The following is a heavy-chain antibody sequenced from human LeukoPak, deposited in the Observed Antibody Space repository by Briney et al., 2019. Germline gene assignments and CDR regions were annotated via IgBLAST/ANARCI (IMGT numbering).Heavy chain of an antibody. CDR2: TSAYNGNT. D-gene: IGHD2-21*02. CDR1: GYTVTSYG. V-gene: IGHV1-18*01. CDR3: ARVNVVSVVVTASRANWFDP. J-gene: IGHJ5*02. Sequence: GASVTVSCTASGYTVTSYGISWVRQAPGQGLEWMGWTSAYNGNTNYAQKLQGRVTMTTDTSTSTAYMVLRSLRSDDTAVYYCARVNVVSVVVTASRANWFDPWGQGTLVTVSS.